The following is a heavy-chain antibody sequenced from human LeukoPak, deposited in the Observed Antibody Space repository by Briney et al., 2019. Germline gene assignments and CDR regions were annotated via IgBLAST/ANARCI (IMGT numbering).Heavy chain of an antibody. CDR2: MWYDGRKK. V-gene: IGHV3-33*08. CDR1: GFTFSNYW. J-gene: IGHJ4*01. CDR3: ARDPTTVTTGVLGY. Sequence: PGGSLRLSCAASGFTFSNYWMTWVRQAPGKGLEWVAVMWYDGRKKDYADSVKGRFIISRDNSKNTVYLQMNSLRADDTAVYYCARDPTTVTTGVLGYWGQGTLVTVSS. D-gene: IGHD4-17*01.